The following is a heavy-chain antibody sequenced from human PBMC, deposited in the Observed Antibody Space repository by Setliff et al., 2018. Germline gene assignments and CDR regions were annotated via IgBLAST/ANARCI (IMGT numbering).Heavy chain of an antibody. Sequence: PSETLSLTCTVSGGSVSSGSYYWSWIRQPAGKGLEWFGHIYKSGSTNYNPSLKSRVTISVDTSKNQFSLRLKSVTAADTAVYYCARGNSRSSVWYVVPHFDYWGQGTLVTVSS. CDR1: GGSVSSGSYY. V-gene: IGHV4-61*09. CDR3: ARGNSRSSVWYVVPHFDY. CDR2: IYKSGST. J-gene: IGHJ4*02. D-gene: IGHD6-19*01.